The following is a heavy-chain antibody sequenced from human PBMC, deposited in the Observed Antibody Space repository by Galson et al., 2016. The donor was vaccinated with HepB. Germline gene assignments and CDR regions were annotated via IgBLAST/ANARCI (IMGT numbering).Heavy chain of an antibody. J-gene: IGHJ6*03. CDR2: IYYSGSS. CDR1: GGSISSGGYY. Sequence: TLSLTCTVSGGSISSGGYYWSWIRQHPGKGLEWIGYIYYSGSSYYNPSLKGRLTISVDTSKNQFSLKLSSVTAADTAVYYCARGGSGYWEPQYYMDVWGKGTTVTVSS. CDR3: ARGGSGYWEPQYYMDV. V-gene: IGHV4-31*03. D-gene: IGHD3-22*01.